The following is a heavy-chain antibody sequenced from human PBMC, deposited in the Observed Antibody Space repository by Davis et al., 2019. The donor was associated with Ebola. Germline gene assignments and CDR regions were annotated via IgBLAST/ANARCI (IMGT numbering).Heavy chain of an antibody. J-gene: IGHJ4*02. D-gene: IGHD2-15*01. CDR3: GSPVVA. CDR2: IKSDGSSA. Sequence: GESLKISCAASGFTFSGNWMHWVRQAPGKGLVWVSQIKSDGSSATYADSVKGRFTISRDNAKNTLYLQMNSLRAEDTAVYYCGSPVVAWGQGTLVTVSS. V-gene: IGHV3-74*01. CDR1: GFTFSGNW.